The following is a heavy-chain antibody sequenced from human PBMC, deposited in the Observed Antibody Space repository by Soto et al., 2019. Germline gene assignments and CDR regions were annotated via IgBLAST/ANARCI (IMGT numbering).Heavy chain of an antibody. CDR2: ISYDGSNK. Sequence: QVRLVESGGGVVQPGRSLRLSCAASGFTFSSYAMHWVRQAPGKGLEWVAVISYDGSNKYYADSVKGRFTISRDNSKNTLYLQMNSLRAEDTAVYYGARDKELLWCGELWFLDYWGQGTLVTVSS. D-gene: IGHD3-10*01. V-gene: IGHV3-30-3*01. CDR3: ARDKELLWCGELWFLDY. J-gene: IGHJ4*02. CDR1: GFTFSSYA.